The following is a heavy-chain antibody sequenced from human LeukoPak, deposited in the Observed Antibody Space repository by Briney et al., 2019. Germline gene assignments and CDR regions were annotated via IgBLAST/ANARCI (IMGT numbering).Heavy chain of an antibody. D-gene: IGHD4-17*01. J-gene: IGHJ5*02. Sequence: GESLKISCKGSGYIFTSYWIGWVRQMPGKGLEWMGIIYPGDSDTRYSPSFQGQVTISADKSISTAYLQWSTLKASDTAVYYCARGGAYGDYGGWFDPWGQGTLVTVSS. V-gene: IGHV5-51*01. CDR3: ARGGAYGDYGGWFDP. CDR2: IYPGDSDT. CDR1: GYIFTSYW.